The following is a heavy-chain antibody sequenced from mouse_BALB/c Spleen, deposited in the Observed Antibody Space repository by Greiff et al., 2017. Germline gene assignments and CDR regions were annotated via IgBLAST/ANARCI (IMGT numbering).Heavy chain of an antibody. CDR3: ARRDRYDDYAMDY. V-gene: IGHV1-14*01. Sequence: EVQGVESGPELVKPGASVKMSCKASGYTFTSYVMHWVKQKPGQGLEWIGYINPYNDGTKYNEKFKGKATLTSDKSSSTAYMELSSLTSEDSAVYYCARRDRYDDYAMDYWGQGTSVTVSS. J-gene: IGHJ4*01. D-gene: IGHD2-14*01. CDR1: GYTFTSYV. CDR2: INPYNDGT.